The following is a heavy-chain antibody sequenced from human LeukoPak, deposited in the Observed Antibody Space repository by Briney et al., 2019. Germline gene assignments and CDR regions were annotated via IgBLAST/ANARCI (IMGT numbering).Heavy chain of an antibody. CDR2: ISGSGGST. V-gene: IGHV3-23*01. CDR3: AKDLLRPTLVDVTEYFQH. CDR1: GFTFSSYA. Sequence: GGSLRLSCAASGFTFSSYAMSWVRQAPGKGLEWVSAISGSGGSTYYADSVKGRFTISRDNSKNTLYLQMNSLRAEDTAVYYCAKDLLRPTLVDVTEYFQHWGQGTLVTVSS. J-gene: IGHJ1*01. D-gene: IGHD1-26*01.